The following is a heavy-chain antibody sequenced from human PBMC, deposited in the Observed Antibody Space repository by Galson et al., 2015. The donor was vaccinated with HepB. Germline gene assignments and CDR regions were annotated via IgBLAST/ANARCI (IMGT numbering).Heavy chain of an antibody. D-gene: IGHD4-11*01. V-gene: IGHV3-11*06. CDR3: ASAPTEAPTE. CDR2: ISSSSSYT. J-gene: IGHJ1*01. Sequence: SLRLSCAASGFTFRDYYMSWIRQAPGKGLEWVSYISSSSSYTNYADSVKGRFTISRDNAKNSLYLQMNSLRAEDTAVYYCASAPTEAPTEWGQGTLVTVSS. CDR1: GFTFRDYY.